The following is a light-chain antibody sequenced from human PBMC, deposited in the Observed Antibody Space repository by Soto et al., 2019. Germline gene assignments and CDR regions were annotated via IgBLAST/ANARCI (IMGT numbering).Light chain of an antibody. CDR3: QSYDSRLSGSGVV. J-gene: IGLJ2*01. Sequence: QSVLTQPPSVSGAPGQRVTISCTGSSSNIGAGYDVHWYQQLPGTAPKLLIYGNSNRPSGVPDRFSGPKSGTSASLAITGLQAEDEADYYCQSYDSRLSGSGVVFGGGTKLTVL. CDR2: GNS. V-gene: IGLV1-40*01. CDR1: SSNIGAGYD.